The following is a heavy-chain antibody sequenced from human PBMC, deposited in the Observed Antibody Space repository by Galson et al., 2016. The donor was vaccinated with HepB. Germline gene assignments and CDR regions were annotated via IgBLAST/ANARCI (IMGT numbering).Heavy chain of an antibody. V-gene: IGHV3-23*01. J-gene: IGHJ4*02. CDR3: AKTTYDGSVYYSY. CDR2: ISGSGGST. CDR1: GFTFSDYY. Sequence: SLRLSCAASGFTFSDYYMTWVRQAPGKGLEWVSGISGSGGSTYYADSVKGRFTISRDNSKNTLYLQMNSLRAEDTTVYYCAKTTYDGSVYYSYLGQGTLVTVSS. D-gene: IGHD3-22*01.